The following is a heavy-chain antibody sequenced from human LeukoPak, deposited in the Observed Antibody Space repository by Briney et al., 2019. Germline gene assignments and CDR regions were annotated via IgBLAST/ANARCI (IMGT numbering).Heavy chain of an antibody. V-gene: IGHV4-39*01. CDR3: ARRNGYPFFDS. CDR1: GGSVSSSRYY. CDR2: IYYSGST. J-gene: IGHJ4*02. D-gene: IGHD5-18*01. Sequence: SETLSLTCTVSGGSVSSSRYYWGWIRQPPGQGLEWIGSIYYSGSTYNNPSLKSRVTISIDTSKNQFSLKVSSVTAADTAVYYCARRNGYPFFDSWGRGTLVTVSS.